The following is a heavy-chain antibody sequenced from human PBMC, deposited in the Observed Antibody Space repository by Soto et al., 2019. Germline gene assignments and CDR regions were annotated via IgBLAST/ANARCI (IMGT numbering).Heavy chain of an antibody. CDR2: IYYSGST. CDR3: ARVCGGDCHNGMDV. J-gene: IGHJ6*02. Sequence: SETLSLTCPVSGCSISSGGYHWSWIRQHPGKGLEWIGYIYYSGSTYYNPSLKSRVTISVDTSKNQFSLKLSSVTAADTAVYYCARVCGGDCHNGMDVWGQGTTVTVSS. CDR1: GCSISSGGYH. D-gene: IGHD2-21*02. V-gene: IGHV4-31*03.